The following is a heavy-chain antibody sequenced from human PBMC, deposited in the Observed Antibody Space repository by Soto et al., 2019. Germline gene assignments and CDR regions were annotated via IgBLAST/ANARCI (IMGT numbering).Heavy chain of an antibody. J-gene: IGHJ4*02. CDR1: GFTFSDYW. D-gene: IGHD2-2*01. Sequence: GGSLRLSCAASGFTFSDYWMSWVRQAPGKGLEWVANINQDGRMIFYVDSVKGRFTISRDNAKNSLYLQVNSLRSEDTALYYCARDSGWDIVVVPPTGRNHYFDSWGQGTLVTVSS. CDR2: INQDGRMI. CDR3: ARDSGWDIVVVPPTGRNHYFDS. V-gene: IGHV3-7*01.